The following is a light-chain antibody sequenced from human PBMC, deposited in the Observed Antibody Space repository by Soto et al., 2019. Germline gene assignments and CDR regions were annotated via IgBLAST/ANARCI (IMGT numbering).Light chain of an antibody. Sequence: EIVLTQSPGTLSLSPGERATLSCRASQSVSSSYLAWYQQKPGQAPRLLIYGAPSMGTGIPDRFSGSGCGTDFDLTISRLEPEDFAVYYCQHYRISPAFGGGTKVEIK. CDR2: GAP. J-gene: IGKJ4*01. CDR3: QHYRISPA. CDR1: QSVSSSY. V-gene: IGKV3-20*01.